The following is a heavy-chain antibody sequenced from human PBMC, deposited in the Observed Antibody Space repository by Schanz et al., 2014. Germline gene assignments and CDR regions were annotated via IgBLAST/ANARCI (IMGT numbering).Heavy chain of an antibody. V-gene: IGHV1-69*02. J-gene: IGHJ4*02. CDR3: ARSGSSNWYFFDY. Sequence: QVQLVQSGAEVKKPGSSVKVSCKASGGTFSSDTFSWVRQAPGQGLEWMGRIVPIAGITNYAQRFQGRVTITADKSSDTAYMEVSSLRSEDTAVYYCARSGSSNWYFFDYWGQGTLVTVSS. CDR1: GGTFSSDT. D-gene: IGHD6-13*01. CDR2: IVPIAGIT.